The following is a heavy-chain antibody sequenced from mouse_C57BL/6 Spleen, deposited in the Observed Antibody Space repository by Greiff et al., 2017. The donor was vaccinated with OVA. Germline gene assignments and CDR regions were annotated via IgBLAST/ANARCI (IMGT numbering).Heavy chain of an antibody. CDR1: GFTFSDYG. CDR3: ARTTVVAFDY. D-gene: IGHD1-1*01. V-gene: IGHV5-17*01. J-gene: IGHJ2*01. Sequence: EVQLVESGGGLVKPGGSLKLSCAASGFTFSDYGMHWVRQAPEQGLEWVAYISSGNSTIYYADTVKGRFTISRDNAKNTLFLQMTSLRSEDTAMYYCARTTVVAFDYWGQGTTLTVSS. CDR2: ISSGNSTI.